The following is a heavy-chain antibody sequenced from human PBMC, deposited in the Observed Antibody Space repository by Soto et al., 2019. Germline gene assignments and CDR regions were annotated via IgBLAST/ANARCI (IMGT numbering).Heavy chain of an antibody. J-gene: IGHJ6*02. CDR1: GFTFSSYE. CDR2: ISSSGSTI. D-gene: IGHD5-18*01. CDR3: ATDSAYYYGMDV. V-gene: IGHV3-48*03. Sequence: EVQLVESGGGLVQPGGSLRLSCAASGFTFSSYEMNWVRQAPGKGLEWVSYISSSGSTIYYANSVKGRFTISRDNAKNSLSLQMNSLRAEDTAVYYCATDSAYYYGMDVWGQGSTVTVSS.